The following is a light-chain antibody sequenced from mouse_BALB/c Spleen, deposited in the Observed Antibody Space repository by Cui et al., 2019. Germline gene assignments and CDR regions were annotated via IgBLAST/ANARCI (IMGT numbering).Light chain of an antibody. CDR2: STS. Sequence: QIVLTQSPAIMSASLGERVTMTCTASLSVSSSYLHWYQQKPGSSPKLWIYSTSNLASGVPARFSGSGSGTSYSLTISSMEAEDAATYYCHQYHRSPYTFGGGTKLEIK. V-gene: IGKV4-74*01. J-gene: IGKJ2*01. CDR3: HQYHRSPYT. CDR1: LSVSSSY.